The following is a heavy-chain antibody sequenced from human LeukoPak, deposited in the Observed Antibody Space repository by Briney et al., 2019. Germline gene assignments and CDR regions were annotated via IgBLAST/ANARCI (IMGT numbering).Heavy chain of an antibody. CDR1: GDSISRSDSY. CDR2: IYYSGRT. V-gene: IGHV4-39*01. Sequence: KPSEILSLRCSVSGDSISRSDSYWDWIRQPPGKGLEWIGTIYYSGRTYYSPSLNSRVTMSVDTSSNQFSLNLRSVTAADTAVYYCARRRYYDGSGYLEWGQGTLLSASS. D-gene: IGHD3-22*01. CDR3: ARRRYYDGSGYLE. J-gene: IGHJ1*01.